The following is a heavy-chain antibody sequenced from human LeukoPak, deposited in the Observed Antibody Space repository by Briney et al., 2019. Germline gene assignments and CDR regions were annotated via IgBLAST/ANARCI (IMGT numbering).Heavy chain of an antibody. J-gene: IGHJ4*02. Sequence: GASLKVSCKVSGYTLTGSFIHCVRQAPRHRLEWRGWINPTSGGTNYAQKFQGRVTMTRDTSISTAYMELSRLRSDDTAVYYCARDGSSGYYGDYWGQGTLVTVSS. CDR1: GYTLTGSF. CDR2: INPTSGGT. D-gene: IGHD3-22*01. CDR3: ARDGSSGYYGDY. V-gene: IGHV1-2*02.